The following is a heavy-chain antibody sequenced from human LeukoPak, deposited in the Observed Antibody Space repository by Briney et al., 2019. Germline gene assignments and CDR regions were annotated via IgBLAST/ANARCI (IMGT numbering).Heavy chain of an antibody. CDR3: ARGRYCSGGSCYLDY. Sequence: NPGESLKISCAASGFTFSDYYMSWIRQAPGKGLEWVSYISSGSSYTNYADSVKGRFTISRDNAKNSLYLQMNSLRAEDTAVYSCARGRYCSGGSCYLDYWGQGTLVTVSS. CDR1: GFTFSDYY. J-gene: IGHJ4*02. D-gene: IGHD2-15*01. CDR2: ISSGSSYT. V-gene: IGHV3-11*03.